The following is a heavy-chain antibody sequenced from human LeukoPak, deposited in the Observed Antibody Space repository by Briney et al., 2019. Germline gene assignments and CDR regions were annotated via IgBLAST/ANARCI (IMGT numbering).Heavy chain of an antibody. D-gene: IGHD5-12*01. CDR3: ARSRLATITAGPFDY. CDR2: ISGDNGRA. J-gene: IGHJ4*02. V-gene: IGHV1-18*01. CDR1: GYTFSSYG. Sequence: ASVKVSCKASGYTFSSYGITWVRQAPGQGLEWMGWISGDNGRAKYAQNFQGRVTMTTDTSTSTAYMELRSLRSDDTAIYFCARSRLATITAGPFDYWGQGTLVAVSS.